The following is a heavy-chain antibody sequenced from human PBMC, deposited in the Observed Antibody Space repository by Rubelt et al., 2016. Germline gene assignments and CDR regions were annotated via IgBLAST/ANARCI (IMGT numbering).Heavy chain of an antibody. CDR1: GFTFSNYA. J-gene: IGHJ4*02. CDR3: VFDF. CDR2: IYSGGDT. Sequence: EVQLVESGGGLVQPGGSLRLSCAASGFTFSNYAMSWVRQAPGKGLEWVSVIYSGGDTYYTDSVKGRFTISRDISKNTLYLQMNSLRAEDTALYYCVFDFWGQGTRVTVSS. V-gene: IGHV3-23*03.